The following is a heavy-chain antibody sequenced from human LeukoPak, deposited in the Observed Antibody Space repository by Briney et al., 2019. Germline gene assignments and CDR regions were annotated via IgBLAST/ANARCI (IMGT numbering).Heavy chain of an antibody. CDR3: ARDQGSSPKNYYYYYGMDV. CDR2: IYYSGST. CDR1: SGSISSSSYY. D-gene: IGHD6-13*01. V-gene: IGHV4-39*07. Sequence: SETLSLTCTVSSGSISSSSYYWGWIRQPPGKGLEWIGNIYYSGSTYYNLSLKSRVTISVDTSKNQFSLKLSSVTAADTAVYYCARDQGSSPKNYYYYYGMDVWGQGTAVTVSS. J-gene: IGHJ6*02.